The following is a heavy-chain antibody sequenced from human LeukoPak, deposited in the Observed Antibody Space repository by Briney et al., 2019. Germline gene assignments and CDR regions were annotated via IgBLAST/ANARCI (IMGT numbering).Heavy chain of an antibody. CDR2: ISGSGGST. V-gene: IGHV3-23*01. CDR3: AKGAWPEVRAAIPSNWFDA. Sequence: PGGSLRLSCAASGFTFSSYAMSWVRQAPGKGLEWVSAISGSGGSTYYADSVKGRFTISRDNSKNTLYLQMNSLRADDTAVHYFAKGAWPEVRAAIPSNWFDACGQGNLVT. J-gene: IGHJ5*02. CDR1: GFTFSSYA. D-gene: IGHD2-2*01.